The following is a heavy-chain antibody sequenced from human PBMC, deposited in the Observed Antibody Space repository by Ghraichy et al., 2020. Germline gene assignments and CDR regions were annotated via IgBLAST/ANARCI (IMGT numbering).Heavy chain of an antibody. CDR1: GYTFTGYY. V-gene: IGHV1-2*02. Sequence: ASVKVSCKASGYTFTGYYMHWVRQAPGQGLEWMGWINPNSGGTNYAQKFQGRVTMTRDTSISTAYMELSRLRSDDTAVYYCARAGRVRGALNWFDPWGQGTLVTVSS. CDR2: INPNSGGT. J-gene: IGHJ5*02. CDR3: ARAGRVRGALNWFDP. D-gene: IGHD3-10*01.